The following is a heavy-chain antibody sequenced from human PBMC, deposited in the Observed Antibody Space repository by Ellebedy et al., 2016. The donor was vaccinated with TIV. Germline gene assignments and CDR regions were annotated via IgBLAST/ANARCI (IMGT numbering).Heavy chain of an antibody. CDR3: ASGGYTYFY. J-gene: IGHJ4*02. V-gene: IGHV3-7*01. CDR1: EFSFSTFW. D-gene: IGHD5-18*01. CDR2: IKKDGSET. Sequence: GESLKISCATSEFSFSTFWMSWIRQAPGKGLEWVANIKKDGSETNHADSVRGRFTISRDNAQNSLYLQMNSLRTEDTAVYFCASGGYTYFYWGQGTLVTVSS.